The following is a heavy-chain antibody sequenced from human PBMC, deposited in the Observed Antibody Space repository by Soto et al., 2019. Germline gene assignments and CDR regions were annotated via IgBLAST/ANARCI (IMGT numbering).Heavy chain of an antibody. CDR1: GFTFKDYY. D-gene: IGHD3-9*01. CDR3: ARPLGTGFSYNYGMDV. J-gene: IGHJ6*02. CDR2: ITSNSDYT. V-gene: IGHV3-11*05. Sequence: QVQLVESGGGLVKPGGSLRLSCAASGFTFKDYYMAWIWQAPGKGLEWVSYITSNSDYTNYADSVKGRFTISRDNAKNSLWLQMSSLTVEDTAVYYCARPLGTGFSYNYGMDVWGQGTTVTVSS.